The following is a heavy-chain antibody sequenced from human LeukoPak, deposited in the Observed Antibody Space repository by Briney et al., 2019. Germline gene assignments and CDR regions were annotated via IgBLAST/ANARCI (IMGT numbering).Heavy chain of an antibody. J-gene: IGHJ4*02. Sequence: ASVKVSCKASGYTFTGYYMHWVRQAPGQGLEWMGRINPNRGGTNYAQKFQGRVTMTRDTSISTAYMELSRLRSDDTAVYYCARVGRWELLTGGLLDYWGQGTLVTVSS. CDR3: ARVGRWELLTGGLLDY. CDR1: GYTFTGYY. D-gene: IGHD1-26*01. V-gene: IGHV1-2*06. CDR2: INPNRGGT.